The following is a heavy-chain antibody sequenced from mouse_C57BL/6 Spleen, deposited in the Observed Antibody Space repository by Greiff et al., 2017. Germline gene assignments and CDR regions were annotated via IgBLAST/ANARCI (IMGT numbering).Heavy chain of an antibody. D-gene: IGHD1-1*01. V-gene: IGHV1-81*01. CDR3: AFITTVGDAMDY. J-gene: IGHJ4*01. CDR2: IYPRSGNT. Sequence: QVQLKESGAELARPGASVKLSCKASGYTFTSYGISWVKQRTGQGLEWIGEIYPRSGNTYYNEKFKGKATLTADKSSSTAYMELRSLTSEDSAVYFCAFITTVGDAMDYWGQGTSVTVSS. CDR1: GYTFTSYG.